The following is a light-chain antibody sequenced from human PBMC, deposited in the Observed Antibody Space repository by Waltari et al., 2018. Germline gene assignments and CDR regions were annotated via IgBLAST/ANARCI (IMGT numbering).Light chain of an antibody. J-gene: IGKJ1*01. CDR2: GAS. CDR3: QHYLRSPAT. CDR1: QIVTRT. Sequence: DIVLTQSPGTLSLSPGERAPLSCRARQIVTRTLAWYQQKPGQAPRLLIYGASNRATGIPDRFSGSGSGTDFSLTISRLEPEDFAVYYCQHYLRSPATFGQGTKVEIK. V-gene: IGKV3-20*01.